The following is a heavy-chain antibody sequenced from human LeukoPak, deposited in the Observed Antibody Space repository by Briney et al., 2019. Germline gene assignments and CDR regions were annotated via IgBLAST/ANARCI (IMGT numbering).Heavy chain of an antibody. CDR1: GFTFSSYG. CDR2: ILHDGSNK. CDR3: AKDLES. Sequence: GGSLRLSCAASGFTFSSYGMHWVRQAQGKGLEWVAVILHDGSNKYYAGSVKGLFTISRDNSKNTLYLQMNSLRAEDTAAYYCAKDLESWGQGTLVTVSS. J-gene: IGHJ4*02. V-gene: IGHV3-33*06.